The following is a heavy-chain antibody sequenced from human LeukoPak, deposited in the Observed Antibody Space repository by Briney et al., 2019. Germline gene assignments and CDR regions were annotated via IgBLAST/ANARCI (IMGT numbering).Heavy chain of an antibody. Sequence: SETLSLTCTVSGGSISSGGYYWSWIRQPPGKGLEWIGYIYHSGSTYYNPSLKSRVTISVDRSKNQFSLKLSSVTAADTAVYYCARVYDKLGIATSAFDIWGQGTMVTVSS. CDR2: IYHSGST. D-gene: IGHD7-27*01. V-gene: IGHV4-30-2*01. CDR3: ARVYDKLGIATSAFDI. CDR1: GGSISSGGYY. J-gene: IGHJ3*02.